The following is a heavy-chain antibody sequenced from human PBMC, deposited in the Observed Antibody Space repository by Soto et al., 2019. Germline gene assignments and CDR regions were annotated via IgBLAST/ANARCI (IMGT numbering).Heavy chain of an antibody. CDR2: INPNSGGT. CDR3: ARVMRGRRLYYDSSGFDAFDI. V-gene: IGHV1-2*04. CDR1: GYTFTVYY. Sequence: GASVKVSCTASGYTFTVYYMHWVRQAPGQGLEWMGWINPNSGGTNYAQKFQGWVTMTRDTSISTAYMELSRLRSDDTAVYYCARVMRGRRLYYDSSGFDAFDIWGQGTMVTVSS. J-gene: IGHJ3*02. D-gene: IGHD3-22*01.